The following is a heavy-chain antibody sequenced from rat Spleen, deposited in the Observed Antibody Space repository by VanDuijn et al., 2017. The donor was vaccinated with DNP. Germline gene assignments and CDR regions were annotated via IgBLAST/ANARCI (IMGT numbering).Heavy chain of an antibody. CDR1: GYSITSCCR. V-gene: IGHV3-3*01. D-gene: IGHD1-6*01. Sequence: EVQLQESGPGLVEPSQSLSLTCSVTGYSITSCCRWTWIRKFPGHKLEWMGYINSAGSTNYNPSLKGRISITSDTSKNQFFLQVNSVTTEDTDTYYCARGDILRSFDYWGQGVMVTVSS. CDR3: ARGDILRSFDY. CDR2: INSAGST. J-gene: IGHJ2*01.